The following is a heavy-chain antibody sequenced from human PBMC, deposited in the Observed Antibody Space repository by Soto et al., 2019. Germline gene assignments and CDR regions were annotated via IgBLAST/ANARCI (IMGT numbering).Heavy chain of an antibody. D-gene: IGHD6-19*01. J-gene: IGHJ6*02. CDR3: AREGWVYSSGWYRLNYGMDV. Sequence: SVKVSCKASGGTFSSYAISWVRRAPGRGLEWMGGIIPIFGTANYAQKFQGRVTITADESTSTAYMELSSLRSEDTAVYYCAREGWVYSSGWYRLNYGMDVWGQGTTVTVSS. CDR1: GGTFSSYA. V-gene: IGHV1-69*13. CDR2: IIPIFGTA.